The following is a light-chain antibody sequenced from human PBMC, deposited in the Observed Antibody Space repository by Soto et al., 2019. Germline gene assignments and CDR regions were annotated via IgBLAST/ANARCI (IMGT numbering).Light chain of an antibody. CDR3: AAWDDSLTGPV. J-gene: IGLJ1*01. V-gene: IGLV1-44*01. CDR1: TSDIGSNS. CDR2: NDN. Sequence: QSELNQPPSASGTPGHTVTISSSGSTSDIGSNSVSWYQHLPGTAPNLLIYNDNQRPSGVPDRFSGSRSGTSASLAISGLQSEDEADYYCAAWDDSLTGPVFGTGTKVTVL.